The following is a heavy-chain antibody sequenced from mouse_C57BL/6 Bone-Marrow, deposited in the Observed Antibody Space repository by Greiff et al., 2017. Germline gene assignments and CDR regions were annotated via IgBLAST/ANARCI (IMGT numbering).Heavy chain of an antibody. V-gene: IGHV1-7*01. D-gene: IGHD1-1*01. CDR3: ARTVLGYAMDY. J-gene: IGHJ4*01. CDR2: INPSSGYT. Sequence: VQRVESGAELAKPGASVKLSCKASGYTFTSYWMHWVKQRPGQGLEWIGYINPSSGYTKYNQKFKDKATLTADKSSSTAYMQLSSLTYEDSAVYYCARTVLGYAMDYWGQGTSVTVSS. CDR1: GYTFTSYW.